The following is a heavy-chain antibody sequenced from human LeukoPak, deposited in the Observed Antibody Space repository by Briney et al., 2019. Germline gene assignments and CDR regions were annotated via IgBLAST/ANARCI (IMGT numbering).Heavy chain of an antibody. Sequence: GGSLRLSCAASGFTFSNYGMDWVRQAPGKGLEWLSYISSSSSSIYYADSVKGRFTISRDNAKNSLVLQMNSLRAEDTAVYYCARGGAARPDYWGQGTLVTVSS. D-gene: IGHD6-6*01. CDR2: ISSSSSSI. J-gene: IGHJ4*02. CDR3: ARGGAARPDY. CDR1: GFTFSNYG. V-gene: IGHV3-48*01.